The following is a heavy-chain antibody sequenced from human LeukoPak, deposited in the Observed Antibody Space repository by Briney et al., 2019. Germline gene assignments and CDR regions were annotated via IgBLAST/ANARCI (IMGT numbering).Heavy chain of an antibody. CDR3: ARGGYSYGSLVVFDY. CDR2: MYNTGST. V-gene: IGHV4-59*01. D-gene: IGHD5-18*01. J-gene: IGHJ4*02. CDR1: GGSISSYH. Sequence: PSETLSLTCTVSGGSISSYHWSWIRQSPGKGLEWIGYMYNTGSTNYNPSLTSRVTISVDTSKNQFSLRLSSVTAADTAVYYCARGGYSYGSLVVFDYWGQGTLVTVSS.